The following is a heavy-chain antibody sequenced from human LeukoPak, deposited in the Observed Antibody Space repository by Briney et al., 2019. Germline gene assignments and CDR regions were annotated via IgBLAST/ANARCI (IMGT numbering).Heavy chain of an antibody. J-gene: IGHJ4*02. V-gene: IGHV5-51*01. Sequence: GESLKISCHGSGYTFSNYWIGWVRQMPGKGLEWMGIIYPGDSNTRYSPSFHGQVTISADKSITTDYLQWSSLRASDTAMYYCARQYDFWDNSLRDYFDYWGQGTLVTVSS. D-gene: IGHD3-3*01. CDR3: ARQYDFWDNSLRDYFDY. CDR2: IYPGDSNT. CDR1: GYTFSNYW.